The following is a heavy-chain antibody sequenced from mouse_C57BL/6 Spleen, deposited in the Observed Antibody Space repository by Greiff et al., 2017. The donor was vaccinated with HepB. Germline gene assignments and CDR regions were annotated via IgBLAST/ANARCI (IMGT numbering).Heavy chain of an antibody. CDR1: GYTFTSYW. CDR3: ARDRIHSYGSSPFAY. J-gene: IGHJ3*01. V-gene: IGHV1-53*01. CDR2: INPSNGGT. D-gene: IGHD1-1*01. Sequence: QVQLQQPGTELVKPGASVKLSCKASGYTFTSYWMHWVKQRPGQGLEWIGNINPSNGGTNYNEKFKSKATLTVDKSSSTAYMQLSSLTSEDSAVYYCARDRIHSYGSSPFAYWGQGTLVTVSA.